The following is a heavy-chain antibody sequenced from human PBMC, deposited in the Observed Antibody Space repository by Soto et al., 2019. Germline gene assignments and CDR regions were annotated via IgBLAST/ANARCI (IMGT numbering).Heavy chain of an antibody. CDR3: AKVIVLGASTLEY. J-gene: IGHJ4*02. CDR1: GFMFNHYA. CDR2: ISGSNGTT. Sequence: GGSLRLSCEASGFMFNHYAMAWVRQTPGKELEWVSVISGSNGTTYYADSVKGRFTISRDNSKNTVNLQMNSLRVEDSALYSCAKVIVLGASTLEYWGPGTRVTVSS. D-gene: IGHD6-6*01. V-gene: IGHV3-23*01.